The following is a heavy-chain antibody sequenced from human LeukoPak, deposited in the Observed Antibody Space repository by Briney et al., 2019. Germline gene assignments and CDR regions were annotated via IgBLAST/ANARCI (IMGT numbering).Heavy chain of an antibody. J-gene: IGHJ4*02. CDR1: GFTFSDYY. V-gene: IGHV3-11*01. CDR3: ARVSGYYGAASKTYYFDY. D-gene: IGHD3-10*01. CDR2: ISCSGSTI. Sequence: GGSLRLSCAASGFTFSDYYMSWIRQAPGKGLEWVSYISCSGSTIYYADSVKGRFTISRDNAKNSLFLQMNSLRAEDTAVDYCARVSGYYGAASKTYYFDYWGQGTLVTVSS.